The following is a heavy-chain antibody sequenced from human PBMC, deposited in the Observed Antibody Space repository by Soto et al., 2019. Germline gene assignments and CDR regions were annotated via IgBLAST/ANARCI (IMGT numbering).Heavy chain of an antibody. Sequence: PGGSLRLGCTVSGVAVNNYGINWVRQAPGQGLEWVSPISKSDYTDYSDSVKVRFTISRDNAKNSVSLQMNTLRVEDMAVYYCAREDSIIIPAVSDFWGQGTLVTVSS. D-gene: IGHD2-2*01. CDR1: GVAVNNYG. V-gene: IGHV3-21*01. CDR3: AREDSIIIPAVSDF. CDR2: ISKSDYT. J-gene: IGHJ4*02.